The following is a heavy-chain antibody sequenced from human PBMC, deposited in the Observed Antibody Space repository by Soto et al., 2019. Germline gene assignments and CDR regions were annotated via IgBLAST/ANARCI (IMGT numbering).Heavy chain of an antibody. CDR3: ARSVFP. J-gene: IGHJ5*02. Sequence: ASETLSLTCTVSGGSISSGGYYWNWIRQHPGKGLEWIGYIYYSGTTYYNPSLKSRVTISVDTSKNQFSLKLSSVTAADTAVYYCARSVFPWGQGTLVTVPQ. V-gene: IGHV4-31*03. CDR2: IYYSGTT. CDR1: GGSISSGGYY.